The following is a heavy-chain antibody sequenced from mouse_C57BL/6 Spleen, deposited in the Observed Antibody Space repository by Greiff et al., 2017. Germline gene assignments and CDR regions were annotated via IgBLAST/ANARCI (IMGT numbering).Heavy chain of an antibody. CDR3: ARFAGAMDY. V-gene: IGHV1-50*01. J-gene: IGHJ4*01. CDR2: IDPSDSYT. CDR1: GYTFTSYW. Sequence: VQLQQPGAELVKPGASVKLSCKASGYTFTSYWMQWVKQRPGQGLEWIGEIDPSDSYTNYNQKFKGKATLTVDTSSSTAYMQLSSLTSEDSAVYYCARFAGAMDYWGQGTSGTVSS.